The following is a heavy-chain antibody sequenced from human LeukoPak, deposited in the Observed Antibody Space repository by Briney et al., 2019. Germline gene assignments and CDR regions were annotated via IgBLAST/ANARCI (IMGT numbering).Heavy chain of an antibody. J-gene: IGHJ2*01. D-gene: IGHD2-2*01. CDR1: GGSFSGYY. V-gene: IGHV4-34*01. CDR3: ARGSVVPDKGRSYFDL. Sequence: SETLSLTCAVCGGSFSGYYWSWIRQPPGKGLEWIGEINHSGSTNYNPSLKSRVTISVDTSKNQFSLKLSSVTAADTAVYYCARGSVVPDKGRSYFDLWGRGTLVTVSS. CDR2: INHSGST.